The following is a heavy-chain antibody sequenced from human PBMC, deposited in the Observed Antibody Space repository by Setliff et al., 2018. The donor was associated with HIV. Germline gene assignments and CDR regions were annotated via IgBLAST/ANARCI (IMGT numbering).Heavy chain of an antibody. V-gene: IGHV3-21*06. CDR2: ISSSSSYI. D-gene: IGHD3-22*01. CDR3: AREIVTLYTGGHYLYGIDV. CDR1: GFTFRTYR. J-gene: IGHJ6*04. Sequence: LRLSCAASGFTFRTYRMNWVRQAPGKGLEWVSSISSSSSYIYYADSVKGRFTISRDNAKNSLYLQMNSLRAGDTAVYYCAREIVTLYTGGHYLYGIDVWGKGTAVTVSS.